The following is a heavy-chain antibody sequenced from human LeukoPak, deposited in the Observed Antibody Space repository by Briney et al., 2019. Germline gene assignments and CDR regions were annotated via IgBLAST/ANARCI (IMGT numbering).Heavy chain of an antibody. CDR3: ARDQGYSYGFDY. V-gene: IGHV3-53*01. Sequence: AGGSLRLSCAASGFTVRSNYMSWVRQAPGKGLEWVSVIYSGGSTYYADSVKGRFTISRDNSKNTLYLQMNSLSAEDTAVYYCARDQGYSYGFDYWGQGTLVTVSS. CDR2: IYSGGST. J-gene: IGHJ4*02. CDR1: GFTVRSNY. D-gene: IGHD5-18*01.